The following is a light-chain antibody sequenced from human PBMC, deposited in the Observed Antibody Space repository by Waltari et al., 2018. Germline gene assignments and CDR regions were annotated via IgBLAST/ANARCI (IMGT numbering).Light chain of an antibody. CDR1: TGAVTSGQF. J-gene: IGLJ2*01. CDR2: DTS. Sequence: QVVVTQEPSLTVSPGGTVTLTCGSSTGAVTSGQFPYWFLQKPGQAPRTLVDDTSNKHSWTPGRFAGSRLGGKAALTLSGAQPEDEAEYYCSVSYSGHVIFGGGTKLTVL. CDR3: SVSYSGHVI. V-gene: IGLV7-46*01.